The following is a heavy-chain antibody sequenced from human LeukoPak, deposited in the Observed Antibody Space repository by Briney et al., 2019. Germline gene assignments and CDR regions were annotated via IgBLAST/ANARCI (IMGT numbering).Heavy chain of an antibody. D-gene: IGHD2-2*01. CDR1: GYTFTGYY. V-gene: IGHV1-2*02. CDR3: ARGREYQLFYYYYMDV. Sequence: ASVKVSCKASGYTFTGYYMHWVRQAPGQGLEWMGWINPNSGGTNYAQKFQGRVTMTRDTSISTAYMELSRLRSDDTAVYYCARGREYQLFYYYYMDVWAKGPRSPSP. J-gene: IGHJ6*03. CDR2: INPNSGGT.